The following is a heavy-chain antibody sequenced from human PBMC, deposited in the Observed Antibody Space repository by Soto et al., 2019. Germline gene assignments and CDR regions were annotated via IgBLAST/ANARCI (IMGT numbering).Heavy chain of an antibody. J-gene: IGHJ4*02. CDR1: GFTFSDYY. D-gene: IGHD3-22*01. CDR3: ARGGRYYYDSSGPNDY. Sequence: GGSLRLSCAASGFTFSDYYMSWIRQAPGKGLEWVSYISGSGSTIYYADSVKGRFTISRDNAKNSLYLQMNSLRAEDTAVYYCARGGRYYYDSSGPNDYWGQGTLVTVSS. V-gene: IGHV3-11*01. CDR2: ISGSGSTI.